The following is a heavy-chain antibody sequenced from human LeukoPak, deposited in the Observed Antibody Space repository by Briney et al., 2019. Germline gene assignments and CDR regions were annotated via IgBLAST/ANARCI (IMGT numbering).Heavy chain of an antibody. D-gene: IGHD6-13*01. V-gene: IGHV3-30*18. Sequence: GGSLRLSCAASGFTFSSYGMHWVRQAPGKGLEWVAVISYDGSNKYNADSVKGRFTISRDNSKNTLYLQMNSLRAEDTAVYYCAKGVRIAAAGTLFDYWGQGTLVTVSS. CDR3: AKGVRIAAAGTLFDY. CDR1: GFTFSSYG. CDR2: ISYDGSNK. J-gene: IGHJ4*02.